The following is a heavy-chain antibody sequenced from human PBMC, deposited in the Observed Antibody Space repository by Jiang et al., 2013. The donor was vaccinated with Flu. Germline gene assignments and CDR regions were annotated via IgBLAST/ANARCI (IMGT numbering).Heavy chain of an antibody. V-gene: IGHV1-24*01. Sequence: SGAEVKKPGASVKVSCKVSGYTLTELSMHWVRQAPGKGLEWMGGFDPEDGETIYAQKFQGRVTMTEDTSTDTAYMELSSLRSEDTAVYYCATDSYRLMIVAREGAFDISGPKGQWSPSLQ. CDR1: GYTLTELS. D-gene: IGHD3-22*01. J-gene: IGHJ3*02. CDR2: FDPEDGET. CDR3: ATDSYRLMIVAREGAFDI.